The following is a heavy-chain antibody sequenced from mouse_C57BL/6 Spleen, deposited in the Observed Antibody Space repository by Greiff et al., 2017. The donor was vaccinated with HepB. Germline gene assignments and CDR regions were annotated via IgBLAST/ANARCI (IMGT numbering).Heavy chain of an antibody. D-gene: IGHD4-1*01. V-gene: IGHV1-50*01. CDR3: ARWAWDGFDY. J-gene: IGHJ2*01. CDR2: IDPSDSYT. CDR1: GYTFTSYW. Sequence: QVQLQQPGAELVKPGASVKLSCKASGYTFTSYWMQWVKQRPGQGLEWIGEIDPSDSYTNYNQKFKGKATLTVDTSYSTAYMQLSSLTSEDSAVYYCARWAWDGFDYWGQGTTLTVSS.